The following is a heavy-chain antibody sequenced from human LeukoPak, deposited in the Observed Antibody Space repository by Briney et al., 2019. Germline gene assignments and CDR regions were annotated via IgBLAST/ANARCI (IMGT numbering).Heavy chain of an antibody. D-gene: IGHD3-9*01. V-gene: IGHV3-74*01. Sequence: GGSLRLSCAASGFTFNTYWMHWVRQAPGKGLVWVSRVSPDGTGTNYAGSVKGRFTISRDNAKNTLYLQMNSLRAEDTAVYYCARDLIVLTGVLDYWGQGTLVTVPS. CDR3: ARDLIVLTGVLDY. CDR1: GFTFNTYW. CDR2: VSPDGTGT. J-gene: IGHJ4*02.